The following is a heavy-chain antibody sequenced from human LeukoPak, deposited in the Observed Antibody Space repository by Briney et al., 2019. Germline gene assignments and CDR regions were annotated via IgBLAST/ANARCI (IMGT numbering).Heavy chain of an antibody. V-gene: IGHV3-23*01. CDR1: GFTFSSYA. D-gene: IGHD5-18*01. J-gene: IGHJ4*02. Sequence: GGSLRLSCAASGFTFSSYAMSWVRQAPGKGLEGVSAISGSGGSTYYADSVKGRFTISRDNSKNTLYLQMNSLRAEDTAVYYCAKDKIKVDTAMVFDYWGQGTLVTVSS. CDR3: AKDKIKVDTAMVFDY. CDR2: ISGSGGST.